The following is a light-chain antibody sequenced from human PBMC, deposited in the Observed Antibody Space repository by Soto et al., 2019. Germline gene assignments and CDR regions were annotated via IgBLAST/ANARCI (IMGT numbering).Light chain of an antibody. CDR2: GAS. J-gene: IGKJ4*01. V-gene: IGKV3-15*01. CDR3: QQYNNWPLT. Sequence: EIVMTQSPATLSVSPGERATLSCRASQSVSSNLAWYQQKPGQGPRLLIYGASTRATGIPARFSGSGSGTDFTLTISSLQSEDFALDYCQQYNNWPLTFGGGTKVDIK. CDR1: QSVSSN.